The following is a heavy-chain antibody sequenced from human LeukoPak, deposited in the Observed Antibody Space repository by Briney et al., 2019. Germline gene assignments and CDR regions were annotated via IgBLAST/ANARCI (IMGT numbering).Heavy chain of an antibody. CDR3: ARVYARSGEISGSYYHY. D-gene: IGHD1-26*01. V-gene: IGHV1-69*05. CDR2: IIPIFGTP. CDR1: GGAFSTYA. Sequence: SVKVSCKASGGAFSTYAINWVRQAPGQGLEWMGGIIPIFGTPNYAQKFRGRVTITTDESTSTAYMELSSLRSEDTAVYYCARVYARSGEISGSYYHYWAQGTLVTVSS. J-gene: IGHJ4*02.